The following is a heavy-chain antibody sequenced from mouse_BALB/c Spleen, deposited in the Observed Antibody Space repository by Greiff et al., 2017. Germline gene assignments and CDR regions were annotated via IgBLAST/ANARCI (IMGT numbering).Heavy chain of an antibody. J-gene: IGHJ4*01. CDR3: ARWVYGNPYAMDY. V-gene: IGHV14-1*02. Sequence: VQLQQSGAELVRPGALVKLSCKASGFNIKDYYMHWVKQRPEQGLEWIGWIDPENGNTIYDPKFQGKASITADTSSNTAYLQLSSLTSEDTAVYYCARWVYGNPYAMDYWGQGTSVTVSS. CDR2: IDPENGNT. D-gene: IGHD2-1*01. CDR1: GFNIKDYY.